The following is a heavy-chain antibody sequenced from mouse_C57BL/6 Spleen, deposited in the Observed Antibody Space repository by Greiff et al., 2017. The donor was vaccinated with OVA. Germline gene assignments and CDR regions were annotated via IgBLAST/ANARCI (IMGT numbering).Heavy chain of an antibody. CDR3: ARGSSNYVRDY. CDR2: ISSGGSYT. CDR1: GFTFSSYG. Sequence: EVKLMESGGDLVKPGGSLKLSCAASGFTFSSYGMSWVRQTPDKRLEWVATISSGGSYTYYPDSVKGRFTISRDNAKNTLYLQMSSLKSEDTAMYYCARGSSNYVRDYWGQGTTLTVSS. V-gene: IGHV5-6*01. D-gene: IGHD2-5*01. J-gene: IGHJ2*01.